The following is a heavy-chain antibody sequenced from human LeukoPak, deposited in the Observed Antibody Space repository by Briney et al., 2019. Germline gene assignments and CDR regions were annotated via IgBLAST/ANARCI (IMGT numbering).Heavy chain of an antibody. J-gene: IGHJ4*02. Sequence: ASVKVSCKASGYTFTGDYMHWVRQAPGQGLEWMGWINPNSGGTNYAQKFQGRVTMTRDTSISTAYMELSRLRSDDTAVYYCARPFYGDYDGLTYWGQGTLVTVSS. CDR1: GYTFTGDY. D-gene: IGHD4-17*01. CDR2: INPNSGGT. CDR3: ARPFYGDYDGLTY. V-gene: IGHV1-2*02.